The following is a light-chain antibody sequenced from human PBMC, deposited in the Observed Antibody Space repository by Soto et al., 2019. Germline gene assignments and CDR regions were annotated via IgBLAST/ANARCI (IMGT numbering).Light chain of an antibody. CDR2: DVI. CDR1: SSDVGAYNY. CDR3: TSYTSSVTLV. Sequence: QSVLTQPASVSGSPGQPITISCTGTSSDVGAYNYVSWYQQHPGKVPKLIIYDVINRPSGVSSRFSGSKSVNTASLTISGLQAEDEADYYCTSYTSSVTLVFGGGTQLTVL. J-gene: IGLJ3*02. V-gene: IGLV2-14*01.